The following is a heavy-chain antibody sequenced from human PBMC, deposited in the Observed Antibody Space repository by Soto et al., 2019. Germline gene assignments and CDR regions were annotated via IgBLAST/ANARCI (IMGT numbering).Heavy chain of an antibody. J-gene: IGHJ3*02. D-gene: IGHD2-2*02. CDR1: GFTSWDYD. V-gene: IGHV3-11*01. CDR3: VREGRSSTSCNTGCAFDI. CDR2: ISRSGNTT. Sequence: GGSLRLSCAASGFTSWDYDMSWIRQAPGKGLEWVSYISRSGNTTYYGDYVKGRFTISRDNAGNSVFLQMISLRAEDPAVYYCVREGRSSTSCNTGCAFDIWGQGTMVTVSS.